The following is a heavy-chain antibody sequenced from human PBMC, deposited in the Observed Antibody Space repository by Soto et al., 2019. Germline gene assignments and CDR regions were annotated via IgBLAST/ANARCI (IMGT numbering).Heavy chain of an antibody. Sequence: QVQLVQSGAEVKKPGASVKVSCKASGYNFIGHYIHWVRQAPGQGLQWMGWIDPNNGDTDSAQKFQGRITMTRDTSISTVFMDLSSLRIDDTAIYYCARLRGQFYYGMDVWGQGTTVAVSS. CDR1: GYNFIGHY. CDR3: ARLRGQFYYGMDV. J-gene: IGHJ6*02. CDR2: IDPNNGDT. V-gene: IGHV1-2*02. D-gene: IGHD6-19*01.